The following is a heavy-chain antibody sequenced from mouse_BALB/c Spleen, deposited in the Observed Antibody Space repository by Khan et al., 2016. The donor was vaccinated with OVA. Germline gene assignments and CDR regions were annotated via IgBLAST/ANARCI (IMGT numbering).Heavy chain of an antibody. D-gene: IGHD1-2*01. V-gene: IGHV2-9*02. Sequence: VELVESGPGLVAPSQSLSITCTVSGFSLTSYGVHWVRQPPGKGLEWLGVIWAGGSTNYNSALMSRLSISKDNSKSQVVIKMNSLQTDDTATYYCARTARIKYWGQGTTLTVSS. CDR3: ARTARIKY. CDR2: IWAGGST. J-gene: IGHJ2*01. CDR1: GFSLTSYG.